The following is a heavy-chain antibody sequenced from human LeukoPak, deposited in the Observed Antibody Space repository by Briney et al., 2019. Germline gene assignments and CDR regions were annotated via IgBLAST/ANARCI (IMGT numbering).Heavy chain of an antibody. D-gene: IGHD2-8*01. V-gene: IGHV3-7*04. CDR2: IKQDGSEK. Sequence: PGGSLRLSCAASGFTFSTSWMTWVRQAPGKGVEWVANIKQDGSEKNYVDSVKGRFTISRDNAKNPLYLQMDSLKVEDTAVYYCARGMLGGSYWGQGTLVTVSS. J-gene: IGHJ4*02. CDR1: GFTFSTSW. CDR3: ARGMLGGSY.